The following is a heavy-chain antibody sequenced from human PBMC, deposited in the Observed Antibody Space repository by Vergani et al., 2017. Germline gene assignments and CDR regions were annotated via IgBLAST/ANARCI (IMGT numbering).Heavy chain of an antibody. CDR3: ARHRSYYYDSSGYYYFDY. CDR2: IYHSGST. V-gene: IGHV4-34*01. CDR1: GGSFSGYY. D-gene: IGHD3-22*01. J-gene: IGHJ4*02. Sequence: QVQLQQWGAGLLKPSETLSLTCAVYGGSFSGYYWSWIRQPPGKGLEWIGSIYHSGSTYYNPSLKSRVTISVDTSKNQFSLKLSSVTAADTAVYYCARHRSYYYDSSGYYYFDYWGQGTLVTVSS.